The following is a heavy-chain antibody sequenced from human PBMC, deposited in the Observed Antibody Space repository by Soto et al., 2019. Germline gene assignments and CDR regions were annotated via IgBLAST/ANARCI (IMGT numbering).Heavy chain of an antibody. CDR3: ARPDIVVVPAAYYYYGMDV. Sequence: SVKVSCKASGGTFSSYAISWVRQAPGQGLEWMGGIIPIFGTANYAQKFQGRVTITADESTSTAYMELSSLRSEDTAVYYCARPDIVVVPAAYYYYGMDVWGQGTTVNV. D-gene: IGHD2-2*01. CDR1: GGTFSSYA. J-gene: IGHJ6*02. V-gene: IGHV1-69*13. CDR2: IIPIFGTA.